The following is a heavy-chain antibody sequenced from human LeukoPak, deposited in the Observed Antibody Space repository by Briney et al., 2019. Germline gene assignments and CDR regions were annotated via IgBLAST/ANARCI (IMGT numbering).Heavy chain of an antibody. Sequence: PSETLSLTCAVYVGSFSGYYWSWIRQPPGKGLEWVSSISTSSSYIYSADSVKGRFTISRDNAKNSLYLQMNSLRAEDTAVYYCARDGRGEYCSGGNCLMFDSWGQGTLVTVSS. D-gene: IGHD2-15*01. V-gene: IGHV3-21*01. CDR3: ARDGRGEYCSGGNCLMFDS. J-gene: IGHJ5*01. CDR2: ISTSSSYI. CDR1: VGSFSGYY.